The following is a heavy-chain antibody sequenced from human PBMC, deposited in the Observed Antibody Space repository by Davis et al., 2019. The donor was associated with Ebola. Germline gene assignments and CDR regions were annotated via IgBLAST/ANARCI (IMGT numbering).Heavy chain of an antibody. CDR2: IYYSGST. Sequence: MPSETLSLTCTVSGGSISSYYWSWIRQPPGKGLEWIGYIYYSGSTNYNPSLKSRVTISVDTSKNQFSLKLSPVTAADTAVYYCAREIHDFWSGPIDYWGQGTLVTVSS. D-gene: IGHD3-3*01. CDR3: AREIHDFWSGPIDY. J-gene: IGHJ4*02. V-gene: IGHV4-59*01. CDR1: GGSISSYY.